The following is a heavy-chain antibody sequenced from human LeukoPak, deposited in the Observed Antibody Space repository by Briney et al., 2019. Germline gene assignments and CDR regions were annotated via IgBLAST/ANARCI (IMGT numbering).Heavy chain of an antibody. V-gene: IGHV3-30*03. D-gene: IGHD2-2*01. CDR1: GFTFSCYG. Sequence: AGGSLRLSCAASGFTFSCYGMHWVRQAPGKGLEWVAVISYDGSNKYYADSVKGRFTISRDNSKNTLYLQMNSLRAEDTAVYYCAIPRRDIVVVPAAIDYWGQGTLVTISS. CDR2: ISYDGSNK. J-gene: IGHJ4*02. CDR3: AIPRRDIVVVPAAIDY.